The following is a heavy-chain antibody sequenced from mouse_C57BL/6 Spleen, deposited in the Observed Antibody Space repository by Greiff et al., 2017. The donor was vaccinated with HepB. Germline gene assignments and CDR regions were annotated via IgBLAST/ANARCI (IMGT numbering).Heavy chain of an antibody. Sequence: VQLQQPGAELVMPGASVKLSCKASGYTFTSYWMHWVKQRPGQGLEWIGEIDPSDSYTNYNQKFKGKSTLTVDKSSSTAYMQLSSLTSEDSAVYYCAMRTAHATGWFAYWGQGTLVTVSA. CDR1: GYTFTSYW. V-gene: IGHV1-69*01. CDR3: AMRTAHATGWFAY. CDR2: IDPSDSYT. J-gene: IGHJ3*01. D-gene: IGHD3-2*02.